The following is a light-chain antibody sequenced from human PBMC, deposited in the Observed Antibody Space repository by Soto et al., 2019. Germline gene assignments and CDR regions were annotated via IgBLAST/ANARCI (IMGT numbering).Light chain of an antibody. CDR2: EVS. CDR3: SSFVGSPVV. V-gene: IGLV2-8*01. J-gene: IGLJ2*01. Sequence: QSAPTQPPSASGSPGQSVTIPCTGTSSDVGDYNYVSWYQQHPGKVPKLLIYEVSKRPSGVPNRFSGSKSGNTASLTASGLQAEDEADYYCSSFVGSPVVFGGGTKLTVL. CDR1: SSDVGDYNY.